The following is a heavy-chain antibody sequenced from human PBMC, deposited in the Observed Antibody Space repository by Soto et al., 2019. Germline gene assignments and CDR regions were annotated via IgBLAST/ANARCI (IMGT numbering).Heavy chain of an antibody. Sequence: QVTLKESGPVLVKPTETLTLTCTVSGFSLSNARMGVSWIRQPPGQALEWLAHIFSNDEKSYSTSLKSRLTISKDTSKSQVVLTMTNMDPVDTATYYCARIIPDPYSSGWYPVGYWGQGTLVTVSS. CDR1: GFSLSNARMG. CDR2: IFSNDEK. J-gene: IGHJ4*02. V-gene: IGHV2-26*01. CDR3: ARIIPDPYSSGWYPVGY. D-gene: IGHD6-19*01.